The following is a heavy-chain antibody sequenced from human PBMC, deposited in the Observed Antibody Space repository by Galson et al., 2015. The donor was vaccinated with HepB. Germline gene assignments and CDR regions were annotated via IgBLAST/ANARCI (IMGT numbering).Heavy chain of an antibody. CDR3: AKSNRGLGSGHYGGGYFDL. CDR2: LHRDGRT. J-gene: IGHJ2*01. Sequence: SLRLSCAASGFSVSSKFMSWVRQAPGKGLEWVSTLHRDGRTDYADSVKGRFTISRDDSKNTLFLQMNSLRVEDTAVYYCAKSNRGLGSGHYGGGYFDLWGRGILVTVSS. V-gene: IGHV3-53*01. CDR1: GFSVSSKF. D-gene: IGHD4-23*01.